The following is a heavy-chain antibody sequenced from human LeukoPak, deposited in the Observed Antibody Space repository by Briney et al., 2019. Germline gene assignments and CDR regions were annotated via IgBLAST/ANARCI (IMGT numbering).Heavy chain of an antibody. V-gene: IGHV3-73*01. J-gene: IGHJ4*02. CDR2: IRSKANSYAT. D-gene: IGHD2-2*01. Sequence: GGSLRLSCAASGFTFSGSARHWVRQASGKGLEWVGRIRSKANSYATAYAASGKGRFTISRDDSKNTAYLQMNSLKTEDTAVYYCTRLYQQDYWGQGTLVTVSS. CDR3: TRLYQQDY. CDR1: GFTFSGSA.